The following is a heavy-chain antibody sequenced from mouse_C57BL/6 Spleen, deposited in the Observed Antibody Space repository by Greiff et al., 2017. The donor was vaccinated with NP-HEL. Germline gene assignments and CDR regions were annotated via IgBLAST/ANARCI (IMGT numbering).Heavy chain of an antibody. D-gene: IGHD2-1*01. CDR1: GFTFSSYA. Sequence: EVKLVESGGGLVKPGGSLKLSCAASGFTFSSYAMSWVRQTPEKGLEWVATISDGGSYTYYPDNVKGRFTITRDNAKNNLYVQMSRLKSEDTAVYYCARDGNSPFDYWGQGTTLTVSS. CDR3: ARDGNSPFDY. CDR2: ISDGGSYT. J-gene: IGHJ2*01. V-gene: IGHV5-4*01.